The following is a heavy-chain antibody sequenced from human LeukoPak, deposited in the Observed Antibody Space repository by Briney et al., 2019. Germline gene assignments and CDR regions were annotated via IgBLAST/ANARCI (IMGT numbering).Heavy chain of an antibody. CDR3: ATASGRSFWLDP. Sequence: SETLSLTCIVSGGSIGTLYWNWIRQVPGKGLEWIGFIDYHGNTKCNPSLKSRVTMSVDTSVDQVSLRLTSVTAADTAIYFCATASGRSFWLDPWGQGRLVTVSS. CDR1: GGSIGTLY. D-gene: IGHD2-15*01. CDR2: IDYHGNT. J-gene: IGHJ5*02. V-gene: IGHV4-59*11.